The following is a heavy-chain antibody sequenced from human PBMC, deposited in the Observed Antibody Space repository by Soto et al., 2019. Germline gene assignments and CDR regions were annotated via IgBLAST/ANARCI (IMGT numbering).Heavy chain of an antibody. CDR2: IIPILGIA. J-gene: IGHJ3*02. CDR3: ARDVGYCSGGSCPGDAFDI. V-gene: IGHV1-69*08. Sequence: QVQLVQSGAEVKKPGSSVKVSCKASGGTFSSYTISWVRQAPGQGLEWMGRIIPILGIANYAQKFQGRVTITADKSTSTAYMELRSLRSEDTAVYYCARDVGYCSGGSCPGDAFDIWGQGTMVTVSS. CDR1: GGTFSSYT. D-gene: IGHD2-15*01.